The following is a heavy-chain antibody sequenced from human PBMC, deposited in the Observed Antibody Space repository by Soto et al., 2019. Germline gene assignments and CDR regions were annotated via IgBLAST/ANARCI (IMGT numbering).Heavy chain of an antibody. CDR3: ARRLISPPTRGAASARGGMDV. J-gene: IGHJ6*02. CDR1: GFNFNNYG. CDR2: IWNDGNGY. D-gene: IGHD6-13*01. V-gene: IGHV3-33*01. Sequence: QVQLVESGGGVVQPGRSLRLSCAASGFNFNNYGMHWVRQAPGKGLEWVAVIWNDGNGYYYANSVKGRFTISRDNSKNTLYLQMSSLRAEDTAVYYCARRLISPPTRGAASARGGMDVWGQGTTVTVSS.